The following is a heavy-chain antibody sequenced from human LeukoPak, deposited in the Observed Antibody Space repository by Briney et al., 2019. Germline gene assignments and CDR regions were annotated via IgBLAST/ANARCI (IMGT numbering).Heavy chain of an antibody. CDR2: MNHSGST. J-gene: IGHJ6*02. CDR1: GGSFSGYY. Sequence: SETLSLTCAVYGGSFSGYYWSWIRQPPGKGLEWIGEMNHSGSTNYNPSLKSRVTISVDTSKNQFSLKLSSVTAADTAVYYCASPSGYGMDVWGQGTTVTVSS. D-gene: IGHD6-6*01. CDR3: ASPSGYGMDV. V-gene: IGHV4-34*01.